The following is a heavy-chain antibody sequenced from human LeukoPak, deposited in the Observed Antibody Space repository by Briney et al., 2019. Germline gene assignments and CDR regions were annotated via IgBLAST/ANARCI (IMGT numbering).Heavy chain of an antibody. Sequence: GGSLRLSCAASGFTFSDYSMNWVRQTPGKGLEWVSYISGSSSIIYYADSVKGRFTISRDNAKNSVYLQMNSLRDEDTAVYYCARDPITVHHYFDYWGQGILVTVSS. J-gene: IGHJ4*02. CDR1: GFTFSDYS. CDR3: ARDPITVHHYFDY. V-gene: IGHV3-48*02. D-gene: IGHD6-19*01. CDR2: ISGSSSII.